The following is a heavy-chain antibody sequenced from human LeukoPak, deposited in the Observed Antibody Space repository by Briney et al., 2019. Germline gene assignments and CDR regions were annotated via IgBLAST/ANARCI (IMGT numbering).Heavy chain of an antibody. Sequence: PGGSLRLSCAASGFTFSSYAMHWVRQAPGKGLEWVAVISYDGSNKYYADSVKGRFTISRDNSKNTLYLQMNSLRAEDTAVYYCARERGPDGYNPAFDIWGQGTMVTVSS. CDR2: ISYDGSNK. D-gene: IGHD5-24*01. J-gene: IGHJ3*02. V-gene: IGHV3-30-3*01. CDR3: ARERGPDGYNPAFDI. CDR1: GFTFSSYA.